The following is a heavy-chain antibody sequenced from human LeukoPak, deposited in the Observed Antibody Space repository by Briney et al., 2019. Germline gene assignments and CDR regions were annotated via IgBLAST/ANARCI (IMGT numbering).Heavy chain of an antibody. V-gene: IGHV1-18*01. D-gene: IGHD6-13*01. CDR2: ISVYNGNT. J-gene: IGHJ6*02. Sequence: GASVKVSCKASGYTFASYGINWVRQAPGQGLEWMGWISVYNGNTNYRQKFQGRVTMTTDTSTSTAYMELSSLRSEDTAVYYCARGESSSWHNYYYYYGMDVWGQGTTVTVSS. CDR3: ARGESSSWHNYYYYYGMDV. CDR1: GYTFASYG.